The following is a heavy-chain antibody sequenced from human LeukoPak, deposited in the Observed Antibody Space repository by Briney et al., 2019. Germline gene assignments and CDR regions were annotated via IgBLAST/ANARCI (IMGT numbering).Heavy chain of an antibody. V-gene: IGHV4-59*12. CDR3: ARDLDYYDSSGYFFDI. D-gene: IGHD3-22*01. Sequence: SEALSLTCTVSGGAISSYYWSWIRQPPGKGLEWIGYIYYSVSTNNNPSLKSRVTISVDTSKNQLSLRLSSVTAADTAVYYCARDLDYYDSSGYFFDIWGQGTMVTVSS. J-gene: IGHJ3*02. CDR1: GGAISSYY. CDR2: IYYSVST.